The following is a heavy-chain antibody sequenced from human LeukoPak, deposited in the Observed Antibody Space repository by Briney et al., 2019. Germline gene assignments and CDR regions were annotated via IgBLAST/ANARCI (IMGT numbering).Heavy chain of an antibody. D-gene: IGHD7-27*01. V-gene: IGHV4-30-4*08. Sequence: PSETLSLTCTVSGGSISSGDYYWSWIRQPPGKGLEWIGYIYYSGSTYYNPSLKSRVTISVDTPKNQFSLKLSSVTAADTAVYYCARTPPGEGYFDYWGQGTLVTVSS. CDR1: GGSISSGDYY. CDR2: IYYSGST. J-gene: IGHJ4*02. CDR3: ARTPPGEGYFDY.